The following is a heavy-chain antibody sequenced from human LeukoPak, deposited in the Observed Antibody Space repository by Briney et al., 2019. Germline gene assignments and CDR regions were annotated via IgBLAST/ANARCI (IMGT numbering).Heavy chain of an antibody. J-gene: IGHJ6*02. CDR1: GYTFTSYD. V-gene: IGHV1-8*01. CDR2: MNPNSGNT. CDR3: ARLGSGWYSYYYYGMDV. D-gene: IGHD6-19*01. Sequence: EASVKVSCKASGYTFTSYDINWVPQATGQGLEWMGWMNPNSGNTGYAKKFQGRVTTTRNTSIRTAYMELSSLRSEDTAVYYCARLGSGWYSYYYYGMDVWGQGTTVTVSS.